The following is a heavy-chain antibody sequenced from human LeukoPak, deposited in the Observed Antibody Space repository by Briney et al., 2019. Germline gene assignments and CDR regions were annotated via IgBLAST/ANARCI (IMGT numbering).Heavy chain of an antibody. CDR3: AKGGYSGSYCGGFDF. V-gene: IGHV3-23*01. J-gene: IGHJ4*02. D-gene: IGHD1-26*01. CDR2: ISGSGGST. Sequence: GSLRLSCAASGFTFSSYAMSWVRQAPGKGLEWVSAISGSGGSTYYADSVKGRFTISRDNSKNTLYLQMNSLRAEDTAVYYCAKGGYSGSYCGGFDFWGQGTLVTVPS. CDR1: GFTFSSYA.